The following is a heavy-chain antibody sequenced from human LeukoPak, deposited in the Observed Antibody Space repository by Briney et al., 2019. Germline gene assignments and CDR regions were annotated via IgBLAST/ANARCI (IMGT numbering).Heavy chain of an antibody. CDR3: ASLGATGAFDY. J-gene: IGHJ4*02. V-gene: IGHV3-33*01. CDR1: GFTFSSYG. D-gene: IGHD1-26*01. Sequence: GGSLRLSCAASGFTFSSYGMHWVRQAPGKGLEWVAVIWYDGSNKYYADSVKGRFTISRDNSKNTLYLQMNSLRAEDTAVYYCASLGATGAFDYWGQGTLVTVSS. CDR2: IWYDGSNK.